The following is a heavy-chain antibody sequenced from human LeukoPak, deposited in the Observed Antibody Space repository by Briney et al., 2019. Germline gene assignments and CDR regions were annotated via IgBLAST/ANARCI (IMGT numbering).Heavy chain of an antibody. CDR1: GFTFSDYE. V-gene: IGHV3-48*03. CDR2: ISTGGRTV. J-gene: IGHJ4*02. Sequence: TGGSLRLSCAASGFTFSDYEMNWVRQAPGKGLEWLSYISTGGRTVKYADSVKGRFTISRDNARSSLFLQMSNLRVEDTAVYFCASGATVTYYFDHWGQGILVAVSS. D-gene: IGHD4-17*01. CDR3: ASGATVTYYFDH.